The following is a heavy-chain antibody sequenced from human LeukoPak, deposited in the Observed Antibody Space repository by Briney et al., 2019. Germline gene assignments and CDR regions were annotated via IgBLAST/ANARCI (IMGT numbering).Heavy chain of an antibody. Sequence: TGGSLRLSCAASGFTFSSYSMNWVRQAPGKGLEWVSSISSSSSYIYYADSVKGRFTISRDNAKNSLYLQMNSLRAEDTAVYYCARGGIVVVPAATPPDYWGQGTLVTVSS. V-gene: IGHV3-21*01. D-gene: IGHD2-2*01. CDR3: ARGGIVVVPAATPPDY. CDR2: ISSSSSYI. CDR1: GFTFSSYS. J-gene: IGHJ4*02.